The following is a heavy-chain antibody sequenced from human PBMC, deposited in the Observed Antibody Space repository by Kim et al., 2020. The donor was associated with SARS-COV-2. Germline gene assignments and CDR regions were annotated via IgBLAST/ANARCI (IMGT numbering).Heavy chain of an antibody. Sequence: GRVTMTRDTSTSTVYMELSSLRSEDTAVYYCARDCGYCSGGSCYSSWFDHWGQGTLVTVSS. D-gene: IGHD2-15*01. J-gene: IGHJ5*02. CDR3: ARDCGYCSGGSCYSSWFDH. V-gene: IGHV1-46*01.